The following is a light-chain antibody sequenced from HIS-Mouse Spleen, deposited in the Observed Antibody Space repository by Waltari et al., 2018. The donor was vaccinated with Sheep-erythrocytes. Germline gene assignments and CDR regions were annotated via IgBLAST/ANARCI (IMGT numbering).Light chain of an antibody. Sequence: DIVMTQTPLSSPVTLGQPATISCRSSQSLVHSDGNTYLSWLQQRPGQSPQLLIYEVSNRFSGVPDRFSGRGSGTDFTLKISRVEAEDVGVYYCMQDAQDPGAGSTFGGGTKVEIK. CDR2: EVS. V-gene: IGKV2-24*01. J-gene: IGKJ4*01. CDR1: QSLVHSDGNTY. CDR3: MQDAQDPGAGST.